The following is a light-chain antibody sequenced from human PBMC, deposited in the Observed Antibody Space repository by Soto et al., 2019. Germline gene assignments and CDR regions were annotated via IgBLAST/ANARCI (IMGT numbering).Light chain of an antibody. CDR3: QTWGTGMV. CDR2: LNSDGSH. CDR1: SGHSSYA. V-gene: IGLV4-69*01. Sequence: QSVLTQSSSASASLGASVKLTCTLSSGHSSYAIAWHQQQPEKGPRYLMKLNSDGSHSKGDGIPDRFSGSSSGAERYLTISSLQSEDEADYYCQTWGTGMVFGGGTQVTVL. J-gene: IGLJ2*01.